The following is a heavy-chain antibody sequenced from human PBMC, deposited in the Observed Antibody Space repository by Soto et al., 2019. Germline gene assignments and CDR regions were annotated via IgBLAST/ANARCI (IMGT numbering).Heavy chain of an antibody. J-gene: IGHJ1*01. V-gene: IGHV3-23*04. CDR1: GFTFSSYA. D-gene: IGHD4-17*01. CDR2: ISGSGGST. CDR3: ARDYGDYFRYFQH. Sequence: VQLVESGGGLVKPGESLRLSCAASGFTFSSYAMSWVRQAPGKGLEWVSAISGSGGSTYYADSVKGRFTISRDNSKNTLYLQMNSLRAEDTAVYYCARDYGDYFRYFQHWGQGTLVTVSS.